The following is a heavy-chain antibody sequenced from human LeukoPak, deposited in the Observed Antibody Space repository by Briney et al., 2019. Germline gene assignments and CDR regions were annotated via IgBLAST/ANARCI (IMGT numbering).Heavy chain of an antibody. Sequence: GGSLRLSCAASGFILSTHGMHWVRQAPGKGLEWVAGMWYDGSRDDYADSVKGRFTISRDMSKNTLNLQMNSLRVEDTAMFYCARDLSFGSLDFRGQGTLVTVSS. CDR3: ARDLSFGSLDF. V-gene: IGHV3-33*08. J-gene: IGHJ4*02. CDR1: GFILSTHG. D-gene: IGHD1-26*01. CDR2: MWYDGSRD.